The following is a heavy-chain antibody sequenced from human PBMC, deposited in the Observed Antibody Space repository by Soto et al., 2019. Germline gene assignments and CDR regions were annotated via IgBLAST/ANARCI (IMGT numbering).Heavy chain of an antibody. CDR3: ARLGYYYASSVD. CDR1: GGSFSGYY. D-gene: IGHD3-22*01. Sequence: ASETLSLTCAVYGGSFSGYYWSWIRQPPGKGLEWIGEINHSGSTNYNPSLKSRVTISVDTSKNQFSLKLSSVTAADTAVYYCARLGYYYASSVDWGQGTLVTVSS. V-gene: IGHV4-34*01. CDR2: INHSGST. J-gene: IGHJ4*02.